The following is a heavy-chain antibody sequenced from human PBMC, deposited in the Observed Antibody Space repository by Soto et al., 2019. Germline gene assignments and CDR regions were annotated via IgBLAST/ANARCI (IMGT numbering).Heavy chain of an antibody. CDR3: ARSIPYSSGWYGGLDY. V-gene: IGHV3-30-3*01. J-gene: IGHJ4*02. D-gene: IGHD6-19*01. Sequence: GGSLRLSCAASGFTFSSYAMHWVRQAPGKGLEWVAVISYDGSNKYYADSVKGRFTISRDNSKNTLYLQMNSLRAEDTAVYYCARSIPYSSGWYGGLDYWGQGTLVTVSS. CDR1: GFTFSSYA. CDR2: ISYDGSNK.